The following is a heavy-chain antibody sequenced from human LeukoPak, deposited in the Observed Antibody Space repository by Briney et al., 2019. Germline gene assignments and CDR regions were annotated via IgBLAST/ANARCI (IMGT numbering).Heavy chain of an antibody. Sequence: SETLSLTCTVSGGSISSGDYYWSWIRQPPGKGLEWIGYIYHSGTTYYNPSLRSRVTISLDRSKNQFSLRPTSVTAADTAVYYCARDELWGQGTLVIVSS. J-gene: IGHJ4*02. CDR2: IYHSGTT. CDR1: GGSISSGDYY. V-gene: IGHV4-30-2*01. D-gene: IGHD5-24*01. CDR3: ARDEL.